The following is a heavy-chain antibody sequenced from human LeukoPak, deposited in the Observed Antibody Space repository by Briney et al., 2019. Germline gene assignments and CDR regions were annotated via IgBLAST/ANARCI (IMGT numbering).Heavy chain of an antibody. Sequence: PGRSLRLSCAASGFTFSSYGMHWVRQAPGKGLEWVAVISYVGSNKYYADSVKGRFTISRDNSKNTLYLQMNSLRAEDTAVYYCAKESTPYYYYYGMDVWGKGTTVTVSS. CDR1: GFTFSSYG. CDR3: AKESTPYYYYYGMDV. CDR2: ISYVGSNK. V-gene: IGHV3-30*18. J-gene: IGHJ6*04.